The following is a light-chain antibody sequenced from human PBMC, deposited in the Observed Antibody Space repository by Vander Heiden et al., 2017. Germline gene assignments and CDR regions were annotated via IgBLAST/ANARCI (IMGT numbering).Light chain of an antibody. J-gene: IGLJ2*01. Sequence: QSALTQPPSASGSPGQSVTLPCTGTSTDVGCYNYVSWYQQNPGKAPQLMVYEVTKRPSGVPDRFSVSKSGNTAYLTVSGLQAEDEADYYCSSYGGSNDLLFGGGTKLTVL. CDR3: SSYGGSNDLL. V-gene: IGLV2-8*01. CDR2: EVT. CDR1: STDVGCYNY.